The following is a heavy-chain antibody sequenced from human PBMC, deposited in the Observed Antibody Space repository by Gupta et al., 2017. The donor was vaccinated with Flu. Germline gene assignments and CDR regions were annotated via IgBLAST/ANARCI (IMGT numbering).Heavy chain of an antibody. CDR2: ISGSGGST. CDR1: GFTSSSYA. V-gene: IGHV3-23*01. Sequence: GGGLVQPGGSLRLSCAASGFTSSSYAMSWVRQAPGKGLGWVSAISGSGGSTYYADSVKGRFTISRDNSKNTLYLQMNSLRAEDTAVYYCAKPGSDYGEIDYWGQGTLVTVSS. J-gene: IGHJ4*02. D-gene: IGHD4-17*01. CDR3: AKPGSDYGEIDY.